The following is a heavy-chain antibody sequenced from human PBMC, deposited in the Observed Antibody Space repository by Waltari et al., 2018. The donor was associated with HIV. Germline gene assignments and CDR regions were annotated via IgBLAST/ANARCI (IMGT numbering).Heavy chain of an antibody. V-gene: IGHV3-7*01. D-gene: IGHD3-22*01. CDR2: IKQDGSEK. Sequence: EVQLVESGGGLVQPGGSLRLSCAASGFTFSSYWMSWVRQAPGKGLEWVANIKQDGSEKYYVDSVKGRFTISRDNAKNSLYLQMNSLRAEDTAVYYCAREGYYDSSGYLYYYYMDVWGKGTTVTVSS. J-gene: IGHJ6*03. CDR1: GFTFSSYW. CDR3: AREGYYDSSGYLYYYYMDV.